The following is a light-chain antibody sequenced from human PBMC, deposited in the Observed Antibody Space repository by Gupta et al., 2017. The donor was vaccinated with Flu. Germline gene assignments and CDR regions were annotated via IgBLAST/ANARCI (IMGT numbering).Light chain of an antibody. CDR1: SSSVENYNL. V-gene: IGLV2-23*01. CDR2: DDT. Sequence: QSALTPPASVSGSPGQSITISCTGTSSSVENYNLVPWYQQQPDKAHKLMRYDDTMRPSGVASRFSGSKSSNTASLTISGLQAEDEAEYYCCSLAGSATYVFGTGARVTVV. J-gene: IGLJ1*01. CDR3: CSLAGSATYV.